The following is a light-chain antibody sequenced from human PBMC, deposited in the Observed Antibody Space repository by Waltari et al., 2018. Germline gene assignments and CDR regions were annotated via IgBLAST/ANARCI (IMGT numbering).Light chain of an antibody. Sequence: DIKMTKSPSSLSASVGATVTITCRASQGVSRYLNWYQQRPGEAPNRVIYTASNLQGGVPSRFSGSGSGTDFTLTIDSLQPENFATYYCQQSDGIPFTFGQGTKLEVK. CDR1: QGVSRY. V-gene: IGKV1-39*01. CDR2: TAS. CDR3: QQSDGIPFT. J-gene: IGKJ2*01.